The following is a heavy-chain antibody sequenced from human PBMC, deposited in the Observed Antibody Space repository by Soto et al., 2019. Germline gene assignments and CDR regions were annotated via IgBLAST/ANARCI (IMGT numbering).Heavy chain of an antibody. V-gene: IGHV1-58*01. Sequence: ASVKVSCKASGFTFTSSAVQWVRQARGQRLEWIGWIVVGSGNTNYAQKFQERVTITRDMSTSTAYMELSSLRSEDTAVYYCAALETDDYDSSGYLSGWGHGTLVTVS. J-gene: IGHJ4*01. D-gene: IGHD3-22*01. CDR1: GFTFTSSA. CDR2: IVVGSGNT. CDR3: AALETDDYDSSGYLSG.